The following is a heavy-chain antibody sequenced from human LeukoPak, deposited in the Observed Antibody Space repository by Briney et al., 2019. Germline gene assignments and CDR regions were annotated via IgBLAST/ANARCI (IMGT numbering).Heavy chain of an antibody. CDR1: GGSIISSDYH. CDR3: ARRCCSGPAKRVFDI. Sequence: PSETLSLTCTVSGGSIISSDYHWGWVRQPPGKGLEWIGTISYSGNTDYNPSLRSRVTISVDTSNNQFSLRLGSVTAADTAVYHCARRCCSGPAKRVFDIWGQGTMVTVPS. J-gene: IGHJ3*02. D-gene: IGHD2-15*01. CDR2: ISYSGNT. V-gene: IGHV4-39*01.